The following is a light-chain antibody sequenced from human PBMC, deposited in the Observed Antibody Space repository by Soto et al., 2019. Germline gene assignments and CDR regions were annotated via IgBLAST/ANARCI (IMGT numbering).Light chain of an antibody. Sequence: QSALTPPPSASGSPGQSVAISCTGTSSDVGATDYDSWYQQHSGKAPKLLLYEVNKRPSGVPDRFSGSKSGNTASLTVSALQADDEADYYCISHAGVSNVLGTGTKVTVL. J-gene: IGLJ1*01. CDR1: SSDVGATDY. CDR3: ISHAGVSNV. CDR2: EVN. V-gene: IGLV2-8*01.